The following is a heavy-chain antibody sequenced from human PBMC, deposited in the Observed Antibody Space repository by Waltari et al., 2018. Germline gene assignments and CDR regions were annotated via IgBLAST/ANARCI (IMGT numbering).Heavy chain of an antibody. Sequence: QVQLQQWGAGLLMHSETLSLTCAVYGGSFRGYSWSWIRQPPGKGREWIGEINHSVSTNYNPSLKSRVTISVDTSKNQFSLKLSSVTAADTAVYYCARGRRYYYDSSGYFPWGQGTLVTVSS. CDR2: INHSVST. D-gene: IGHD3-22*01. CDR1: GGSFRGYS. V-gene: IGHV4-34*01. CDR3: ARGRRYYYDSSGYFP. J-gene: IGHJ5*02.